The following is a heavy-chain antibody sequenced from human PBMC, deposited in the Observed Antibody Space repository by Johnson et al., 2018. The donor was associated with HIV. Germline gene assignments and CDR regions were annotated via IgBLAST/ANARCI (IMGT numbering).Heavy chain of an antibody. CDR3: ARDGGYNLWSGWPPGAFDF. J-gene: IGHJ3*01. CDR1: GFTFSSYW. V-gene: IGHV3-7*01. CDR2: IKLDGSEK. Sequence: VQLVESGGGLVQPGGSLRLSCAASGFTFSSYWMSWVRQAPGKGLEWVANIKLDGSEKYYVDSVRGRFTISRDNAKNSLYLQMNSLRAGDTAVYYCARDGGYNLWSGWPPGAFDFWGQGTMVTVSS. D-gene: IGHD3-3*01.